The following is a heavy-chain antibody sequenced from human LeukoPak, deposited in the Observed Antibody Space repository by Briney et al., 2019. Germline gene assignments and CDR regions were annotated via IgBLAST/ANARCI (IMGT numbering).Heavy chain of an antibody. V-gene: IGHV3-23*01. J-gene: IGHJ4*02. CDR2: ISGSGGST. CDR3: AKDLGDYNAPGGY. D-gene: IGHD3-9*01. CDR1: GFTFSSSA. Sequence: GGSLRLSRAASGFTFSSSAMSWVRQAPGKGLEWVSVISGSGGSTYYADSVKGRFTISRDNSKNTLYLQMNSLRAEDTAVYYCAKDLGDYNAPGGYWGQGTLVTVSS.